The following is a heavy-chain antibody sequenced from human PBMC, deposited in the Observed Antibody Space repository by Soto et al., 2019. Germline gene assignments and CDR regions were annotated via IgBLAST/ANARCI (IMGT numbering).Heavy chain of an antibody. CDR1: GFTFSSYS. CDR2: ISSSSSTI. D-gene: IGHD2-15*01. V-gene: IGHV3-48*01. J-gene: IGHJ6*02. CDR3: ARAYCSGGTCYSTSTYYYYFYGMDV. Sequence: GGSLRLSCAASGFTFSSYSMNWVRQAPGKGLEWVSYISSSSSTIYYADSVKGRFTISRDNAKNSLYLQMNSLRAEDTAVYYCARAYCSGGTCYSTSTYYYYFYGMDVWGQGTTVTVSS.